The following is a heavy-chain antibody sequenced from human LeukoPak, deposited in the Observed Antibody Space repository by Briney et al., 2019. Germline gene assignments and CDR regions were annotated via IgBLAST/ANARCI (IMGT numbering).Heavy chain of an antibody. CDR3: ARIERCDY. J-gene: IGHJ4*02. V-gene: IGHV3-23*01. CDR1: GFTFSTYV. Sequence: PGGPLRLSCVTSGFTFSTYVMSWVRKFPGKGLEWLSSIGTSGATTTYADSVKGRFTISRDNSENTLYLQMNSLRVEDTAEYYCARIERCDYWGQGTLVTVSS. CDR2: IGTSGATT.